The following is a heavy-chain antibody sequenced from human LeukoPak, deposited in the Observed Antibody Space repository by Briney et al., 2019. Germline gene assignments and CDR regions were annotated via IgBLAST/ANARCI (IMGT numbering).Heavy chain of an antibody. CDR2: IYYSGST. CDR1: GGSISSSSYY. CDR3: ARRIGLVTPSAFDI. J-gene: IGHJ3*02. D-gene: IGHD2-21*01. Sequence: SETLSLTCTVSGGSISSSSYYWGWIRQPPGKGLEWIGSIYYSGSTYYNPSLKSRVTISVDTSKNQFSLKLSSVTAADTAVYYCARRIGLVTPSAFDIWGQGTMVTVSS. V-gene: IGHV4-39*01.